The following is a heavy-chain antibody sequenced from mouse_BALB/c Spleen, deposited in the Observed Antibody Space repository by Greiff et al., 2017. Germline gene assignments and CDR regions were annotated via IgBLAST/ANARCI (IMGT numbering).Heavy chain of an antibody. CDR3: ARHSYYFDY. V-gene: IGHV5-12-1*01. CDR2: ISSGGGST. J-gene: IGHJ2*01. CDR1: GFAFSSYD. Sequence: DVKLVESGGGLVKPGGSLKLSCAASGFAFSSYDMSWVRQTPEKRLEWVAYISSGGGSTYYPDTVKGRFTISRDNAKNTLYLQMSSLKSEDTAMYYCARHSYYFDYWGQGTTLTVSS.